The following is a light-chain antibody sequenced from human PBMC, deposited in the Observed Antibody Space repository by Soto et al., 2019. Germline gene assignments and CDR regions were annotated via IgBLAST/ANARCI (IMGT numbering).Light chain of an antibody. CDR3: ASWDDSLSVV. CDR1: SSNIGNNF. J-gene: IGLJ2*01. CDR2: RNT. V-gene: IGLV1-47*01. Sequence: QSVLTQPPSVSGTPGQGVTISCSGSSSNIGNNFVHWYQQLPGSAPRLLIYRNTQRPAGAPDRFSDSKSGTSASLAISGLRSEDDAHYYCASWDDSLSVVFGAGTKLNVL.